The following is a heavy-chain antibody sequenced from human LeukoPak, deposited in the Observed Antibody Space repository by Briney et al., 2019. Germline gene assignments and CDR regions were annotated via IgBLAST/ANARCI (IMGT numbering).Heavy chain of an antibody. J-gene: IGHJ3*02. CDR2: IYYSGST. CDR1: GGSVSSGDYY. V-gene: IGHV4-30-4*01. CDR3: ARVSGVTDAFDI. Sequence: SETLSLTCTVSGGSVSSGDYYWSWIRQPPGKGLEWIGYIYYSGSTYYNPSLKSRLIISVDTSKNQFSLKLSSVTAADTAVYYCARVSGVTDAFDIWGQGTMVTVSS. D-gene: IGHD2-15*01.